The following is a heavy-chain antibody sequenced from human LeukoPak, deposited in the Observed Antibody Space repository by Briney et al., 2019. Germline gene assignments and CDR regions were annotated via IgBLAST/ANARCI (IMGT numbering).Heavy chain of an antibody. J-gene: IGHJ4*02. CDR1: GGPISSYY. CDR3: ARARYSSAPFDY. CDR2: IYYSGST. V-gene: IGHV4-59*01. Sequence: PSETLSLTCIVSGGPISSYYWSWIRQPPGKGLEWIGYIYYSGSTNYNPSLKSRVTISVVTSKNQFSLKLSSVTAADTAVYYCARARYSSAPFDYWGQGTLITVSS. D-gene: IGHD6-25*01.